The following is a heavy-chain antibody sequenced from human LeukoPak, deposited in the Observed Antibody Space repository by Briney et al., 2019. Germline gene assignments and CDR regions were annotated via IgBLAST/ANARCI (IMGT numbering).Heavy chain of an antibody. Sequence: GGSLSLSCAASGFTFSSYAMHWVRQAPGKGLEWVAVISYDGSNKYYADSVKGRFTISRDNSKNTLYLQMNSLRAEDTAVYYCARDPGITVTTETYWGQGTLVTVSS. CDR3: ARDPGITVTTETY. CDR2: ISYDGSNK. CDR1: GFTFSSYA. D-gene: IGHD4-17*01. J-gene: IGHJ4*02. V-gene: IGHV3-30-3*01.